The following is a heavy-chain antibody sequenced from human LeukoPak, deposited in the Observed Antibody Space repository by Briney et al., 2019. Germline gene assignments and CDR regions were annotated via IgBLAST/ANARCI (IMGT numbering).Heavy chain of an antibody. J-gene: IGHJ4*02. Sequence: SETLSLTCTASGYSISSGYYWGWIRQPPGKGLEWIGSTYHSGSTYYNPSLKSRVTISVDTSKNQFSLKLSSVTAADTAVYYCARASRGSGSYFFDYWGQGTLVTVSS. CDR3: ARASRGSGSYFFDY. CDR2: TYHSGST. D-gene: IGHD3-10*01. CDR1: GYSISSGYY. V-gene: IGHV4-38-2*02.